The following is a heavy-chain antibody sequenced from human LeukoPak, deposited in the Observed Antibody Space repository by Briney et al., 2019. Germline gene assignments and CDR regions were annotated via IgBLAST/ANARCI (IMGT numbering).Heavy chain of an antibody. CDR2: ISGSGGST. Sequence: RPGGSLRLSCAASGFTFSSYAMSWVRQAPGKGLEWVSVISGSGGSTYYADSVKGRFTISRDNSKNTLFLQLNSLRAEDTAVYYCAKGVDGGNNYFDYWGQGTLVTVSS. D-gene: IGHD4-23*01. J-gene: IGHJ4*02. CDR1: GFTFSSYA. V-gene: IGHV3-23*01. CDR3: AKGVDGGNNYFDY.